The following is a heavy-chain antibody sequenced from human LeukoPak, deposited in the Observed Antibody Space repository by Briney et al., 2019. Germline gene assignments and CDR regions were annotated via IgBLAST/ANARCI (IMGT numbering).Heavy chain of an antibody. CDR2: IKQDGSEK. CDR3: ASGSYYHYYYYMDV. V-gene: IGHV3-7*01. Sequence: PGGSLRLSCAASGFTFSSYWMSWVRQAPGKGLEWVANIKQDGSEKYYVDSVKGRFTIPRDNAKNSLYLQMNNLRAEDTAVYYCASGSYYHYYYYMDVWGKGTTVTVSS. D-gene: IGHD1-26*01. J-gene: IGHJ6*03. CDR1: GFTFSSYW.